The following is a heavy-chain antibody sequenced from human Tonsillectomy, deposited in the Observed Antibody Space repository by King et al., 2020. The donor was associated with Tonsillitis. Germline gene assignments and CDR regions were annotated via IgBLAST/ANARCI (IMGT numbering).Heavy chain of an antibody. CDR2: IYYSGST. Sequence: LQLQESGPGLVKPSETLSLTCTVPGGSISSSSYYWGWIRQPPGKGLEWIGSIYYSGSTYYNPSLKSRVTISVDTSKNQFSLKLSSVTAADTAVYHCARSPGGSGEDWCDPWGQGTLVTVSS. V-gene: IGHV4-39*01. CDR3: ARSPGGSGEDWCDP. CDR1: GGSISSSSYY. J-gene: IGHJ5*02. D-gene: IGHD3-10*01.